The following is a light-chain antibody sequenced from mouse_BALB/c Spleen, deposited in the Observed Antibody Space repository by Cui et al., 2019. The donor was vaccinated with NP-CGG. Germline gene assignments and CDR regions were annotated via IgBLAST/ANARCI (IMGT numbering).Light chain of an antibody. CDR3: ALWYSNHWV. Sequence: AGVTQGSAITTSPGETVTLTCRSNTGAVTTSNYANWVQEKPDHLFTGLIGGTNNRAPGVPARFSGSLIGDKAALTITGAQTEDEAIYFCALWYSNHWVFGGGTKLTVL. CDR1: TGAVTTSNY. J-gene: IGLJ1*01. V-gene: IGLV1*01. CDR2: GTN.